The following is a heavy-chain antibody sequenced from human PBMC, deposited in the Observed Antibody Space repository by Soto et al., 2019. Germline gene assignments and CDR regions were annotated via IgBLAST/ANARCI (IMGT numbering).Heavy chain of an antibody. CDR1: GYSLTTYW. D-gene: IGHD4-4*01. Sequence: PGESLKISCKTSGYSLTTYWFAWVRQMPGKGLEWMGIIYLSDSDTIYSPSAQGHFTISADKSIKTAYLQWSSLKASDTAIYYCATTFDYNDYFDPWGQGTQVTVSS. J-gene: IGHJ5*02. V-gene: IGHV5-51*01. CDR2: IYLSDSDT. CDR3: ATTFDYNDYFDP.